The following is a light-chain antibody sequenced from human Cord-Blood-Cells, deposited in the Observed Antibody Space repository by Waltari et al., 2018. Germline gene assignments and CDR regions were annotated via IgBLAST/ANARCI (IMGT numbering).Light chain of an antibody. CDR3: QAYGGRCRV. CDR2: EDN. V-gene: IGLV6-57*03. J-gene: IGLJ3*02. Sequence: KFMPTQPHSVSESPGKTVTISCTRSSRLMASNNVQWYQQRPGSAPTTVIYEDNQRPSGVPVRFSGYSDSRDIPSSLTSCCLKTDEEAVVYSQAYGGRCRVFGGGTKLTVL. CDR1: SRLMASNN.